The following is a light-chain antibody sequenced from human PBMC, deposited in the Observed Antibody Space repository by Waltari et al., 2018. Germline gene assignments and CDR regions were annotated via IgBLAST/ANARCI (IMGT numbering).Light chain of an antibody. CDR1: SGSVSSGHY. Sequence: QTVVTQEPSFSVSPGGTVTLTCGLTSGSVSSGHYPGWYQQTPGQAPRTLSYRTNTRSSGVPDRFSGSIGGNKAALTITGAQADDESDYYCVMYVGSGIWVFGGGTKLTVL. CDR2: RTN. J-gene: IGLJ3*02. V-gene: IGLV8-61*01. CDR3: VMYVGSGIWV.